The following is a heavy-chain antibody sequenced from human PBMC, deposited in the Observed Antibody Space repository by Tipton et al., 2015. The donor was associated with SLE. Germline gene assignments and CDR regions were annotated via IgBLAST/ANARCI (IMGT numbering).Heavy chain of an antibody. D-gene: IGHD5-24*01. V-gene: IGHV4-39*07. Sequence: TLSLTCTVSGASIGTSNYYWSWIRQPPGKGLEWIGGINHSGNTYYNPSLKSRVTISVDTSKNQFSLKLNSVTAADTAVYYCARVGLITPDAFDIWGEGTMVTVSS. J-gene: IGHJ3*02. CDR3: ARVGLITPDAFDI. CDR2: INHSGNT. CDR1: GASIGTSNYY.